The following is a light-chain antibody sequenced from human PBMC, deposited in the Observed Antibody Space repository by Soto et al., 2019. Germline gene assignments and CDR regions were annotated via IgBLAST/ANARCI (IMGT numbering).Light chain of an antibody. CDR1: RSDVGGYNY. CDR2: DVR. Sequence: QSALTQPDSVSGSPGQSITISCTGTRSDVGGYNYVSWYQQHPGKAPKLMIYDVRNRPSGGSNRFSGSKSGNMASLTISGLQAEDEADYYCSSYTSSITYVVFGGGTKVTVL. J-gene: IGLJ2*01. CDR3: SSYTSSITYVV. V-gene: IGLV2-14*01.